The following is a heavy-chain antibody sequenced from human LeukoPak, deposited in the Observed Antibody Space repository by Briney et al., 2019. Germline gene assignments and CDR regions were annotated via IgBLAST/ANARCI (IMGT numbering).Heavy chain of an antibody. J-gene: IGHJ4*02. CDR2: ISAYNGNT. D-gene: IGHD2-2*01. CDR1: NYIFTNYG. CDR3: ARVNCSSTSCYVGGLYY. V-gene: IGHV1-18*01. Sequence: ASVRVSCKTSNYIFTNYGITWMRQAPGQGLEWMGWISAYNGNTNYAQKLQGRVTMTTDTSTSTAYMELRSLRSDDTAVYYCARVNCSSTSCYVGGLYYWGQGTLVTVSS.